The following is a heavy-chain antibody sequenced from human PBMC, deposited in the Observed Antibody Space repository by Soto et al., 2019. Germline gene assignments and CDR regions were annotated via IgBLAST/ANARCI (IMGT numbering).Heavy chain of an antibody. Sequence: QVQVVQSGDEVKKPGASVKVSCKASGYTFTNYGFSWVRQAPGQGLEWMGWISGYNGNTKYAEKFQGRVTMTTDTSTSTDTLELRMHRSDDTAVYYCASAGQAPFYYACMDVWGQGTAVTVSS. CDR1: GYTFTNYG. V-gene: IGHV1-18*01. CDR3: ASAGQAPFYYACMDV. J-gene: IGHJ6*02. CDR2: ISGYNGNT.